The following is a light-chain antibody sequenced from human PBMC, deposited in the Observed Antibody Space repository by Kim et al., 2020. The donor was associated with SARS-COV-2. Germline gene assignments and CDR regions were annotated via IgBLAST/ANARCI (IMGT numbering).Light chain of an antibody. Sequence: GQRVTISCSGSSSNSGSNTVNWYQHLPGTAPKLLIYSNTQRPSGVPDRFSGSKSGTSASLAISGLQSEDEADYYCAAWDDSLKGYVFGTGTKVTVL. CDR2: SNT. J-gene: IGLJ1*01. V-gene: IGLV1-44*01. CDR3: AAWDDSLKGYV. CDR1: SSNSGSNT.